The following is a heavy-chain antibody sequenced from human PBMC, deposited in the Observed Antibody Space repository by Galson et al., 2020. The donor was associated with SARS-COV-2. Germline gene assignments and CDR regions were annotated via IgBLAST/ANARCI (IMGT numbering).Heavy chain of an antibody. CDR3: ARVERGYCSSTSCYIPGYYYYMDV. V-gene: IGHV3-11*05. D-gene: IGHD2-2*02. CDR1: GFTFSDYY. CDR2: ISSSSSYT. J-gene: IGHJ6*03. Sequence: GGSLRLSCAASGFTFSDYYMSWIRQAPGKGLEWVSYISSSSSYTNYADSVKGRFTISRDNAKNSLYLQMNSLRAEDTAVYYCARVERGYCSSTSCYIPGYYYYMDVWDKGTTVTVSS.